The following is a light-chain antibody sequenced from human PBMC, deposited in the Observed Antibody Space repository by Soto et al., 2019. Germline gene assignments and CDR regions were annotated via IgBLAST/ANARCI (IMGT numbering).Light chain of an antibody. Sequence: SVLTQPPSASGSAGQSVTISCTGTSSDVGGYNFVSWYQQHPGKAPKLIIYHVTKRPSGVPDRFSGSKSGNKASLTVSGLQAEDEADYYCSSYAGSNTVYVFGTGTKVTVL. CDR1: SSDVGGYNF. CDR2: HVT. CDR3: SSYAGSNTVYV. J-gene: IGLJ1*01. V-gene: IGLV2-8*01.